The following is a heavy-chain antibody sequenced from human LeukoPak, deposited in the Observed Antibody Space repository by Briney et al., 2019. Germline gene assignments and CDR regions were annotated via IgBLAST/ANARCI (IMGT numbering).Heavy chain of an antibody. V-gene: IGHV1-2*02. D-gene: IGHD4-23*01. CDR1: GYTFTGYY. CDR2: INPNSGGT. CDR3: ARSMSTVVTPYTY. J-gene: IGHJ4*02. Sequence: GASVKVSCKASGYTFTGYYMHWVRQAPGQGLEWMGWINPNSGGTNYAQKFQGRVTMTRDTSISTACMELSRLRSDDTAVYYCARSMSTVVTPYTYWGQGTLVTVSS.